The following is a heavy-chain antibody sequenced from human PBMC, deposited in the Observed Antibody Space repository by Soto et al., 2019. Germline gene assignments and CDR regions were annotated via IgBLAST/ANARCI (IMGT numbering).Heavy chain of an antibody. V-gene: IGHV1-69*04. CDR2: TIPLLNVA. Sequence: SVKVSCKASGGTFSTSTFTWVRQAPGQGLEWMGRTIPLLNVADYAQDFQGRLTITADKSTSTTYMELTSLTSKDTAVYYCAGDSPIGSTFSGYDAIDSWGQGTLVTVSS. CDR1: GGTFSTST. D-gene: IGHD5-12*01. CDR3: AGDSPIGSTFSGYDAIDS. J-gene: IGHJ4*02.